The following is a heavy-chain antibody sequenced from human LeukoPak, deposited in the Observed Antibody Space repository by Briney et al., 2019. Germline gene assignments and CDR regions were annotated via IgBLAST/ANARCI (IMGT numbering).Heavy chain of an antibody. Sequence: PGGSLRLSCAASGFTFSSYWMSWVRQAPGKGLEWVANIKQDGSEKYYVDSVKGRFTISRDNAKNSLYLQMNSLRAEDTAVYYCARDEEACGGSCYSDFDYWGQGTLVTVSS. CDR2: IKQDGSEK. V-gene: IGHV3-7*01. D-gene: IGHD2-15*01. J-gene: IGHJ4*02. CDR3: ARDEEACGGSCYSDFDY. CDR1: GFTFSSYW.